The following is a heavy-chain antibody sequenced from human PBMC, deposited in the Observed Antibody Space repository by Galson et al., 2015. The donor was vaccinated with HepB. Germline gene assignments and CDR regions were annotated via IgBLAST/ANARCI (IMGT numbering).Heavy chain of an antibody. V-gene: IGHV3-15*01. J-gene: IGHJ3*02. CDR3: TEDSYGDDAFDI. Sequence: SLRLSCAASGFTFSNAWMSWVRQAPGKGLEWVGRIKSKTDGGTTDYAAPVKGRFTISRDDSKNTLYLQMNSLKTEDTAVYYCTEDSYGDDAFDIWGQGTMVTVSS. D-gene: IGHD5-18*01. CDR2: IKSKTDGGTT. CDR1: GFTFSNAW.